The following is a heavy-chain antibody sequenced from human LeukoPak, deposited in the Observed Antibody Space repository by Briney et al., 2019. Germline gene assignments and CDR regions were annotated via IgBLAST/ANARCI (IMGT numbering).Heavy chain of an antibody. CDR2: TYYTSKWFN. CDR3: ARGYYSYFPLDV. Sequence: SQTLSLTCAISGDRVSRDGAAWNWIRQSPSRGLEWLGRTYYTSKWFNEYAASVISRITINPDTSKNQISSQLNSVTPEDTAVYFCARGYYSYFPLDVWGQGTTVTVSS. J-gene: IGHJ6*02. CDR1: GDRVSRDGAA. V-gene: IGHV6-1*01.